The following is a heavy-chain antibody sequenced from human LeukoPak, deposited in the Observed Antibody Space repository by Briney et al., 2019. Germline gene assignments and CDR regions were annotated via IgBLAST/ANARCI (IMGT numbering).Heavy chain of an antibody. D-gene: IGHD3-10*01. CDR3: AKHYGSGSHFDY. Sequence: PGGSLRLSCAASGFTISSYGMHWVRQAPAKGLEWVAFIRYDGSNKYYADSVKGRFTISTDNSKNTLYLQMTSLRAADTAVYYCAKHYGSGSHFDYWGRGTLVTASS. CDR1: GFTISSYG. J-gene: IGHJ4*02. CDR2: IRYDGSNK. V-gene: IGHV3-30*02.